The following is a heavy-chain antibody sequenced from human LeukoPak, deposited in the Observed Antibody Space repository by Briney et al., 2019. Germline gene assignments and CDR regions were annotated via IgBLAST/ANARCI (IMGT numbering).Heavy chain of an antibody. CDR3: ARSHSSSSGHDAFNI. Sequence: SVKVSCKTSGGTVTTYAISWVRQAPGQGLEWMGGIIPIFDTPDHAQRLQGRVTITADRSTGTVYLELSSLRSEDTAVYYCARSHSSSSGHDAFNIWGQGTLVTVSS. D-gene: IGHD6-6*01. CDR1: GGTVTTYA. V-gene: IGHV1-69*06. CDR2: IIPIFDTP. J-gene: IGHJ3*02.